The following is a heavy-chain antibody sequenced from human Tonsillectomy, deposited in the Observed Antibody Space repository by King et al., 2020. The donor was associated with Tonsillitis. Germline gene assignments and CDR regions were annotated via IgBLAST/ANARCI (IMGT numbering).Heavy chain of an antibody. D-gene: IGHD2-8*01. V-gene: IGHV3-73*01. Sequence: VQLVESGGGLVQPGGSLKLSCAASGFTFSDSTMHWVRQASGKGLEWVCRIRRKTNSYATAYAESVKGRFTISRDDSKNTAYLQMNGLKTEDTAVYYCTRGYCTNGVCYILDYWGQGTQVTVSS. CDR1: GFTFSDST. J-gene: IGHJ4*02. CDR2: IRRKTNSYAT. CDR3: TRGYCTNGVCYILDY.